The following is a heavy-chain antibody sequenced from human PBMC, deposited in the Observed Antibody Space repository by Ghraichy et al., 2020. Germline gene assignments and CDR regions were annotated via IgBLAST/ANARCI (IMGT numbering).Heavy chain of an antibody. CDR3: ARATREWLGRFYGVDV. CDR1: GFTFSGYN. CDR2: ISDAGSNQ. V-gene: IGHV3-30-3*01. Sequence: ALNISCAASGFTFSGYNMHWVRQAPGKGLEWVAEISDAGSNQYYVDSVKGRFTISRDNSKSTLYLQMNNLRLEDTAVYYCARATREWLGRFYGVDVWGQGTTVIVS. J-gene: IGHJ6*02. D-gene: IGHD6-19*01.